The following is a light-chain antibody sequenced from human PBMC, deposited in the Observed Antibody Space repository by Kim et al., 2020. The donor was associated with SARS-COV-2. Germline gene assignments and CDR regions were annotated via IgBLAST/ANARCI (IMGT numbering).Light chain of an antibody. J-gene: IGLJ2*01. Sequence: QPALTQPASVSGSPGQSITCSCTGTSTDVGGHNLVSWYQQHPGKAPKLIIYEGSKRPSGVSNRFSGSTSGNTASLTISGLQGEDEADYYCCSYAAGTNVLFGGGTKVTVL. CDR1: STDVGGHNL. CDR3: CSYAAGTNVL. CDR2: EGS. V-gene: IGLV2-23*03.